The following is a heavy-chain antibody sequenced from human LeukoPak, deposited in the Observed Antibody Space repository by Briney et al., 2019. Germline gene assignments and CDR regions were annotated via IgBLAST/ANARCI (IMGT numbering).Heavy chain of an antibody. D-gene: IGHD2-8*01. V-gene: IGHV3-30*03. CDR3: ARGGPLGDTNRFDF. Sequence: GRSLRLSCAASGFTFSSYGMHWVRQAPGKGLEWVALLAYDGTNEAYTNSVKGRFTISRDNSKNTVFLQMDNLRLDDTAVYYCARGGPLGDTNRFDFWGQGALVTVSS. CDR2: LAYDGTNE. CDR1: GFTFSSYG. J-gene: IGHJ4*02.